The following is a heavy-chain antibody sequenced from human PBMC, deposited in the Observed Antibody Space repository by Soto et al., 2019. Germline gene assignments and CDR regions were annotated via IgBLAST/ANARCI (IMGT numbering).Heavy chain of an antibody. J-gene: IGHJ4*02. Sequence: SETLSLTCTVSGGSVSSGSYYWNWTRQPPGKGLEWIGYIYYSGSTHYNPSLKSRVTISLDTSKNQFSLELDSVTAADTAVYFCASYSDSSGYLAYFDYWGQGTLVTVSS. CDR3: ASYSDSSGYLAYFDY. CDR2: IYYSGST. CDR1: GGSVSSGSYY. V-gene: IGHV4-61*01. D-gene: IGHD3-22*01.